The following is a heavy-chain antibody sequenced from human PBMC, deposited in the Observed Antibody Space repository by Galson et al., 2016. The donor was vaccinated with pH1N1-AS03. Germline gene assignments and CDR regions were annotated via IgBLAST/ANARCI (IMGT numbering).Heavy chain of an antibody. D-gene: IGHD4-17*01. CDR1: GGSISSHY. Sequence: TLSLTCTVSGGSISSHYWNWIRQPPGKGLEWIGYINYSGSTNYNPSLKSRVTISVDTPKNQFSLKLSSVTAADTAVYYCARHDYGDYVGWFDPWGQGTLVTVSS. V-gene: IGHV4-59*11. J-gene: IGHJ5*02. CDR3: ARHDYGDYVGWFDP. CDR2: INYSGST.